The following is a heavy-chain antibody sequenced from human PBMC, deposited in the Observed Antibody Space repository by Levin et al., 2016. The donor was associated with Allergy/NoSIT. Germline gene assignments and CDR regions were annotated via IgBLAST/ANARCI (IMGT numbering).Heavy chain of an antibody. D-gene: IGHD6-13*01. Sequence: SETLSLTCTVSGGSISSGGYFWSWIRQHPGKGLEWIGYIYYTGSTNYNPSLKSRVIISRDTSKNQFSLKLTSVTAADTAVYYCARDRSSIWYFDHWGQGALVTVSS. J-gene: IGHJ5*02. CDR1: GGSISSGGYF. CDR2: IYYTGST. V-gene: IGHV4-31*03. CDR3: ARDRSSIWYFDH.